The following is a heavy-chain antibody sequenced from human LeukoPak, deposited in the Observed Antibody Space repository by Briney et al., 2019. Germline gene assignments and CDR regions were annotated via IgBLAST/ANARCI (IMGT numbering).Heavy chain of an antibody. V-gene: IGHV3-7*01. CDR3: ARDAGGYFDAFDI. Sequence: GGSLRLSCVASGFTFSSYWMSWVRQAPGKGLEWVANIKKDGSEKYYVDSVKGRFTISRDNAKNTLYLQMNSLRAEDTAVYYCARDAGGYFDAFDIWGQGTMVTVSS. CDR1: GFTFSSYW. CDR2: IKKDGSEK. D-gene: IGHD3-10*01. J-gene: IGHJ3*02.